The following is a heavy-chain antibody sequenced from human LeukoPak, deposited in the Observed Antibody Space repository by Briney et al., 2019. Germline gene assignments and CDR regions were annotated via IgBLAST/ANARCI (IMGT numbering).Heavy chain of an antibody. CDR1: GFTFSSYE. D-gene: IGHD1-26*01. CDR2: ISNSGSTI. Sequence: PGGSLRLSCAASGFTFSSYEMNWVRQAPGKGLEWVSYISNSGSTIYYADSVKGRFTISRDNAKNSLYLQMNSLRAEDTAVYYWAKAHPRATLNFDYWGQGTLVTVSS. V-gene: IGHV3-48*03. J-gene: IGHJ4*02. CDR3: AKAHPRATLNFDY.